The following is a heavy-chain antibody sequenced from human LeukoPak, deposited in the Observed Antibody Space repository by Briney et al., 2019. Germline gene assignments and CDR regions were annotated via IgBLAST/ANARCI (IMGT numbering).Heavy chain of an antibody. D-gene: IGHD3-3*01. CDR3: ARVPLAGFWSDYYRNWFDP. CDR2: MNPNSGNT. Sequence: ASVKVSCKDSGYTFSSYGINWVRQATGQRLEWMGSMNPNSGNTGYAQKFQGRVTMTRNTSISTAYMELSSLRSEDTAVYYCARVPLAGFWSDYYRNWFDPWGQGTLVTVSS. J-gene: IGHJ5*02. V-gene: IGHV1-8*01. CDR1: GYTFSSYG.